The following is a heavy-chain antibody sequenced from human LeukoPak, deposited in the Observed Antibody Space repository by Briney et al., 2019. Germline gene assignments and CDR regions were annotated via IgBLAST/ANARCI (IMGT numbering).Heavy chain of an antibody. Sequence: SETLSLTCTVSGGSINTYYWGWIRQSPGKGLEWIGYIYSSGTTNYNPSLKSQVTMSIDTSENQFSLKLSSVTAADTALYYCARHGSGWSFDYWGRGALVTVSS. V-gene: IGHV4-59*08. J-gene: IGHJ4*02. CDR1: GGSINTYY. CDR2: IYSSGTT. D-gene: IGHD6-19*01. CDR3: ARHGSGWSFDY.